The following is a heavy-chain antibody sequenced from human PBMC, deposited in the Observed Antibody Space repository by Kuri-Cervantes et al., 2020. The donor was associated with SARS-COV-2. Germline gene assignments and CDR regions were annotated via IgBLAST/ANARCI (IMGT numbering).Heavy chain of an antibody. V-gene: IGHV4-59*12. Sequence: GSLRLSCTVSGGSISANYWSWIRQSPGKGLEWIGYVYYSGSTNYNPSLKSRVTISVDTSKNQFSLKLSSVTAADTAVYYCARPGGFLDVWGKGTTVTVSS. CDR2: VYYSGST. CDR1: GGSISANY. J-gene: IGHJ6*04. CDR3: ARPGGFLDV. D-gene: IGHD4-23*01.